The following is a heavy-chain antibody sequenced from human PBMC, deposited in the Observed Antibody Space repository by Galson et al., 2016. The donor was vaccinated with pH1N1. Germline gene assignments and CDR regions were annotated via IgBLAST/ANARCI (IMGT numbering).Heavy chain of an antibody. CDR1: GFTFSSFG. V-gene: IGHV3-23*01. CDR3: AKDQSTRIIFQGTFDN. J-gene: IGHJ4*01. CDR2: VSATGLSR. Sequence: SLRLSCAASGFTFSSFGINWVRQVPGKGLEWVSFVSATGLSRYYADSVKGRFTISRDNSKNTVSLNVSSLRVEDTALYYCAKDQSTRIIFQGTFDNWGRGTLVTVSS. D-gene: IGHD3-22*01.